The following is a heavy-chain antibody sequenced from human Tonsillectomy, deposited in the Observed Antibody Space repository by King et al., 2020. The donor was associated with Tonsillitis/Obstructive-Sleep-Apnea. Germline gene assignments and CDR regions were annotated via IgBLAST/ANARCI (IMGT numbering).Heavy chain of an antibody. J-gene: IGHJ2*01. CDR2: ISSNGGST. D-gene: IGHD2-2*01. Sequence: VQLVESGGGLVQPGGSLRLSCSASGFTFSSYAMHWVRQAPGKGLEYVSAISSNGGSTYYADSVKGRFTISRDNSKNTLYLQMSSLRAEDTAVYYCVKEGAGCSSTSCYPYWYFDLWGRGTLVTVSS. CDR1: GFTFSSYA. CDR3: VKEGAGCSSTSCYPYWYFDL. V-gene: IGHV3-64D*08.